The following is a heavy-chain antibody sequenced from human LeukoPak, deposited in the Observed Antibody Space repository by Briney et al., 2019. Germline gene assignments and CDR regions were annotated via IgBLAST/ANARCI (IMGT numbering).Heavy chain of an antibody. CDR3: ATDVIAARAAHGEQGVDY. V-gene: IGHV1-24*01. D-gene: IGHD6-6*01. J-gene: IGHJ4*02. CDR2: FDPEDGET. Sequence: ATVKVSCKVSGYTLTELSMHWVRQAPGKGLEWMGGFDPEDGETIYAQKFQGRVTMTEDTSTDTAYMELSSLRSEDTAVYYCATDVIAARAAHGEQGVDYWGQGTLVTVSS. CDR1: GYTLTELS.